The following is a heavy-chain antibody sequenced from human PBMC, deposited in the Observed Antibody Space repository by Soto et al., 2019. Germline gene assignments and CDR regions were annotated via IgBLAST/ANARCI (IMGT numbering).Heavy chain of an antibody. CDR3: AGESCGTSSCSMETKYFGMDV. Sequence: PSETLSLTCTVSGGSISSYYWSWIRQPAGKGLEWIGRIYTSGSTNYNPSLKSRVTMSVDTSKNQFSLKLSSVTAADTAVYYCAGESCGTSSCSMETKYFGMDVWGQGTTVTVSS. V-gene: IGHV4-4*07. D-gene: IGHD2-2*01. CDR2: IYTSGST. J-gene: IGHJ6*02. CDR1: GGSISSYY.